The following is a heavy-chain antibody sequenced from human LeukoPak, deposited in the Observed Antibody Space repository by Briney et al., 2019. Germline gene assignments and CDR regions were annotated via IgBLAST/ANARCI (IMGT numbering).Heavy chain of an antibody. CDR1: GGPISSYY. CDR2: IYYSGST. Sequence: SETLSLTCTVSGGPISSYYWSWIRQPPGKGLEWIGYIYYSGSTNYNPSLKSRVTISVDTSKNQFSLKLSSVTAADTAVYYCARSGTTAPLTYYYYYMDVWGKGTTVTISS. V-gene: IGHV4-59*01. D-gene: IGHD1-1*01. J-gene: IGHJ6*03. CDR3: ARSGTTAPLTYYYYYMDV.